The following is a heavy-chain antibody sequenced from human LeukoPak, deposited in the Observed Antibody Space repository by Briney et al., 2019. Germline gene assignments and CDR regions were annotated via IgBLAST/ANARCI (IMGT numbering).Heavy chain of an antibody. CDR1: GFTFSSYG. Sequence: GRSLRLSCAASGFTFSSYGMHWVRQAPGKGLEWVAVISYDGSNKYYADSVKGRFTISRDNSKNTLYLQMNSLRAEDTAVYYCAKDWGAEACFDYWGQGTLVTVSS. CDR3: AKDWGAEACFDY. D-gene: IGHD3-16*01. CDR2: ISYDGSNK. J-gene: IGHJ4*02. V-gene: IGHV3-30*18.